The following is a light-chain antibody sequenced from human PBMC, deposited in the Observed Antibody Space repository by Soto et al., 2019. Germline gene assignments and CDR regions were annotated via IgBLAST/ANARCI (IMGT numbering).Light chain of an antibody. CDR3: QHYYNWPRT. CDR1: QSVSSN. J-gene: IGKJ1*01. V-gene: IGKV3-15*01. CDR2: GAS. Sequence: EIVMTQSPATLSVSPGERATLSCRASQSVSSNLAWYQQKPGQAPRLLISGASTRAAGIPARFSGSGSGTEFTLTISSLQSEDFAVYHCQHYYNWPRTFGQGTKVEIK.